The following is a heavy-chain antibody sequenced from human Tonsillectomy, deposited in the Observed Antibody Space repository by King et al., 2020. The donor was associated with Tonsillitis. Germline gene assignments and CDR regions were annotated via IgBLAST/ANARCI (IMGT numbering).Heavy chain of an antibody. V-gene: IGHV3-11*01. CDR2: ISGSGTTI. Sequence: VQLVESGGGLVKPGGSLRLSCAASGFTFSDYYMSWVRQAPGKGLEWLSYISGSGTTISYADSVRGRFTISRDNAKNSLYLQMTSLRAEDTAVYYCARDRGYCGTSDCYPVPGMDVWGQGTTVTVSS. CDR1: GFTFSDYY. J-gene: IGHJ6*02. CDR3: ARDRGYCGTSDCYPVPGMDV. D-gene: IGHD2-15*01.